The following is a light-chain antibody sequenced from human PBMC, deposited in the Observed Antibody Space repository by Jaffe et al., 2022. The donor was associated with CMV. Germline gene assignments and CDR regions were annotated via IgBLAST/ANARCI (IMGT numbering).Light chain of an antibody. Sequence: QSVLTQPPSVSGAPGQRVTISCTGSSSNIGAGYDVHWYQQLPGTAPKLLIYGNSNRPSGVPDRFSGSKSGTSASLAITGLQAEDEADYYCQSYDSSLPRGVVFGGGTKLTVL. V-gene: IGLV1-40*01. J-gene: IGLJ2*01. CDR2: GNS. CDR1: SSNIGAGYD. CDR3: QSYDSSLPRGVV.